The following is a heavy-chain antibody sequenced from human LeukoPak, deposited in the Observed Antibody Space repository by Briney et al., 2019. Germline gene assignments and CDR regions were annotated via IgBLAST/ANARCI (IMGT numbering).Heavy chain of an antibody. J-gene: IGHJ5*02. D-gene: IGHD6-13*01. V-gene: IGHV4-59*08. CDR2: IYYSGST. CDR1: GGSISSYY. CDR3: ARGDSSSWSNYFDP. Sequence: GSLRLSCTVSGGSISSYYWSWIRQPPGMGLEWIGNIYYSGSTNYNASLKSRVTISIDTSKNQFSLKLSSVTAADTAVYYCARGDSSSWSNYFDPWGQGTLVTVSS.